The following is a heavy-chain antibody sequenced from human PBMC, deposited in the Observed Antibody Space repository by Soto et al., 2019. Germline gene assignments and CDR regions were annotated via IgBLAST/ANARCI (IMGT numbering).Heavy chain of an antibody. D-gene: IGHD3-22*01. V-gene: IGHV1-69*13. CDR1: GGTFSSYS. J-gene: IGHJ6*02. CDR3: ASREYGYDSSGSPSGPYYYYGMGV. CDR2: IIPIFGTA. Sequence: SVKVSCKASGGTFSSYSISWVRQAPGRGLEWMGGIIPIFGTANYAQKFQGRVTITADESTSTAYMELSSLRSEDTAVYYCASREYGYDSSGSPSGPYYYYGMGVWGQGTTVTVSS.